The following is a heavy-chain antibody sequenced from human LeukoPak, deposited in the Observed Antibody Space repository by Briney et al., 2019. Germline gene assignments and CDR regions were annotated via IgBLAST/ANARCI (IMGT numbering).Heavy chain of an antibody. CDR2: IYYSGST. J-gene: IGHJ4*02. CDR3: ARARRIAAADY. V-gene: IGHV4-59*01. CDR1: GGSISSYY. Sequence: SETLSLTCTVSGGSISSYYWSWIRQPPGQGPEWIGYIYYSGSTNYNPSLKSRVTISVDTSKNQFSLKLSSVTAADTAVYYCARARRIAAADYWGQGTLVTVSS. D-gene: IGHD6-13*01.